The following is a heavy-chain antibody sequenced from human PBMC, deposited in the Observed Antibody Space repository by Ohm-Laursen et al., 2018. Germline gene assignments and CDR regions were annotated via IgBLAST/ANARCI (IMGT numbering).Heavy chain of an antibody. J-gene: IGHJ3*02. CDR1: GFTFSSYA. Sequence: GSLRLSCTASGFTFSSYAMSWVRQAPGKGLEWVSSIIGTYYTTYYADSVKGRFTISRDNSKNTLYLQMSSLRAEDTAVYYCAKRYQMLYILDAFDIWGQGTMVTVSS. V-gene: IGHV3-23*01. CDR3: AKRYQMLYILDAFDI. CDR2: IIGTYYTT. D-gene: IGHD2-2*02.